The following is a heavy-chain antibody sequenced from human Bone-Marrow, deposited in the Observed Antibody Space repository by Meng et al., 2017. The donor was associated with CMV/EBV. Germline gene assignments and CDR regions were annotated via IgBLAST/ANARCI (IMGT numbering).Heavy chain of an antibody. J-gene: IGHJ4*02. D-gene: IGHD2-2*01. V-gene: IGHV2-5*01. Sequence: SGPTLVQPTQTLSLTCTLSGFSLSTSGVGVGWIRQPPGKALEWLALIYWNDDKRYSPSLKSRLTITKDTSKNQVVLTMTNMDPVDTATYYWAHRRRSCSSTSCYEAQNYFDYGGQGTLVTVSS. CDR2: IYWNDDK. CDR1: GFSLSTSGVG. CDR3: AHRRRSCSSTSCYEAQNYFDY.